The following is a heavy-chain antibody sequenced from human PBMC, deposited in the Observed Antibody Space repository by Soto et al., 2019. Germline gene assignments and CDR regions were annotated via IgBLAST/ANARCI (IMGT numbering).Heavy chain of an antibody. J-gene: IGHJ6*02. D-gene: IGHD2-15*01. CDR2: IIPIFGTA. CDR1: GGTFSSYA. CDR3: ASSGYCSGGSCSYPQYYYYGMDV. V-gene: IGHV1-69*12. Sequence: QVQLVQSGAEVKKPGSSVKVSCKASGGTFSSYAISWVRQAPGQGLEWMGGIIPIFGTANYAQKFQGRVTITADESTRTAYMELSRLRSEDTAVYYCASSGYCSGGSCSYPQYYYYGMDVWGQGTTVTVSS.